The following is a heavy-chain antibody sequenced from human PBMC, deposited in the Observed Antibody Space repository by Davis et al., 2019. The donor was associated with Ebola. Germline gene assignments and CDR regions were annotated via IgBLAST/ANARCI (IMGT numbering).Heavy chain of an antibody. CDR3: ARGARSPDY. V-gene: IGHV4-61*09. CDR2: IYTSGST. J-gene: IGHJ4*02. CDR1: GDSISSGSYY. Sequence: SETLSLTCTVSGDSISSGSYYWSWIRQPAGKGLEWIGHIYTSGSTTYNPSLKSRVTISVDTSKNQFSLKLTSVTAADTAVYYCARGARSPDYWGQGTLVTVSS.